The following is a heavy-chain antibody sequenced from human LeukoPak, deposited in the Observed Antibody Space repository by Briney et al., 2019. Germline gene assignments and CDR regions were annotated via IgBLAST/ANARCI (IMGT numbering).Heavy chain of an antibody. D-gene: IGHD2-2*01. CDR3: ARAGDIVVVPAAYIDY. Sequence: GGSLRLSCAASGFTFSSYAMSWVRQAPGKGLEWVSAISGSGGSTYYADSVKGRFTISRGNSKNTLYLQMNSLRAEDTAVYYCARAGDIVVVPAAYIDYWGQGTLVTVSS. V-gene: IGHV3-23*01. CDR2: ISGSGGST. J-gene: IGHJ4*02. CDR1: GFTFSSYA.